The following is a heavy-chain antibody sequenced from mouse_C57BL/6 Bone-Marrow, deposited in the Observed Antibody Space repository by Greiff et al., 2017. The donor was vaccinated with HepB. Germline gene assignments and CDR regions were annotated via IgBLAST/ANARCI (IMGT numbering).Heavy chain of an antibody. CDR3: ARQPIYYGNYGDYAMDY. J-gene: IGHJ4*01. Sequence: EVQGVESGGGLVQPGGSLKLSCAASGFTFSDYYMYWVRQTPEKRLEWVAYISNGGGSTYYPDTVKGRFTISRDNAKNTLYLQMSRLKSEDTAMYYCARQPIYYGNYGDYAMDYWGQGTSVTVSS. CDR2: ISNGGGST. V-gene: IGHV5-12*01. D-gene: IGHD2-1*01. CDR1: GFTFSDYY.